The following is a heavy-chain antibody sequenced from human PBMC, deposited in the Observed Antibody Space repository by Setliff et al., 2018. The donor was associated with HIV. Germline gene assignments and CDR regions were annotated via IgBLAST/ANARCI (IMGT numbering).Heavy chain of an antibody. V-gene: IGHV4-61*02. CDR2: IYTSGST. J-gene: IGHJ3*01. CDR3: ARDQADVYNYLLSGAFDF. CDR1: GASISSGNYY. D-gene: IGHD3-10*01. Sequence: SENLSLTCTVSGASISSGNYYWSWIRQPAGKGLEWIGRIYTSGSTNYNPSLKSRVTISLDTSKNQFSLKLSSVTAADTAVYYCARDQADVYNYLLSGAFDFWGQGAMVTVS.